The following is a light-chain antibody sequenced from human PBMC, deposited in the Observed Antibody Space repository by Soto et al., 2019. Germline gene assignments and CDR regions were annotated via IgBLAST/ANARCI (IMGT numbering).Light chain of an antibody. CDR2: AAS. Sequence: DIQMTQSPSSLSASVGDRVTITCRASQSISSYLNWYQQKPGKAPTLLIYAASSLQSGVPSRFSGSGSGTDFKLTISSLQPEDFATYYCQQSYSTPLTFGPGTKVDIK. CDR3: QQSYSTPLT. J-gene: IGKJ3*01. V-gene: IGKV1-39*01. CDR1: QSISSY.